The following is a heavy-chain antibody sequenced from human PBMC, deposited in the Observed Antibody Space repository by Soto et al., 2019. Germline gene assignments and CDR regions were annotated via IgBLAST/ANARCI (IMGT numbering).Heavy chain of an antibody. V-gene: IGHV3-21*01. Sequence: EVQLVESGGGLVKPGGSLRLSCAASGFTFSSYSMNWVRQAPGKGLEWVSSISSSSSYIYYADSVKGRFTISRDNAKNSLYLQMNSLRAEDTAVYYCAREHYYDSSGLTPYYWGQGTLVTVSS. CDR1: GFTFSSYS. J-gene: IGHJ4*02. CDR3: AREHYYDSSGLTPYY. CDR2: ISSSSSYI. D-gene: IGHD3-22*01.